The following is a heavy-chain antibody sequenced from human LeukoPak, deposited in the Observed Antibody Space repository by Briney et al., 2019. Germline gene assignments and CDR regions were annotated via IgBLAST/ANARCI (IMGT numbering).Heavy chain of an antibody. CDR2: ISSSSTYI. CDR1: GFIFSSYA. D-gene: IGHD6-13*01. CDR3: ARVSTAVSLAIDY. V-gene: IGHV3-21*06. J-gene: IGHJ4*02. Sequence: GGSLRLSCAASGFIFSSYAMNWVRQAPGKGLEWVSVISSSSTYIYYADSVKGRFTISRDNAKNSLYLQMNSLRAEDTAVYYCARVSTAVSLAIDYWGQGTLVTVST.